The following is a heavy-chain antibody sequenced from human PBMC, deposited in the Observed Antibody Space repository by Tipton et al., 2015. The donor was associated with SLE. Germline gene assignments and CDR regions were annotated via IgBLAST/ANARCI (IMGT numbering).Heavy chain of an antibody. J-gene: IGHJ4*02. Sequence: TLSLTCAVFGGSISSSHWWSWVRQSPGEGLEWIGEIYYSGSTNYNPSLRSRVTISADRSKNQFSLKVRSVTAADTAVYYCARHGSGTYHLVDYWGQGTLVTVSS. CDR1: GGSISSSHW. CDR3: ARHGSGTYHLVDY. CDR2: IYYSGST. D-gene: IGHD1-26*01. V-gene: IGHV4-4*02.